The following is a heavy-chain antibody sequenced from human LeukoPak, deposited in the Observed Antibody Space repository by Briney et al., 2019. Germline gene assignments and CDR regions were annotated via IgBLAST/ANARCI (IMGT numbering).Heavy chain of an antibody. CDR3: AREAPYCSGGSCYPGYYYYGMDV. J-gene: IGHJ6*02. V-gene: IGHV1-2*02. CDR1: GYTFTGYY. CDR2: INPNSGGT. D-gene: IGHD2-15*01. Sequence: GASVKVSCKASGYTFTGYYMHWVRQAPGQGLEWMGWINPNSGGTNYAQKFQGRVTMTRDTSISTAYMELSRLRSEDTAVYYCAREAPYCSGGSCYPGYYYYGMDVWGQGTTVTVSS.